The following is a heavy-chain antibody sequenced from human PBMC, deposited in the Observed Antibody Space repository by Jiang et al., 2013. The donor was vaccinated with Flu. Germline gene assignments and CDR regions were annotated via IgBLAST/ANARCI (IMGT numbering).Heavy chain of an antibody. CDR1: GFTFSAAW. Sequence: VQLLESGGGLVKPGGSLRLSCAGSGFTFSAAWMHWVRRAPGKGLEWVGRIKSKRDGGSTDYAAPVKGRFTISRDDSKTTLYLQMNSLKTEDTAVYYCATDTPSPGIEGDWFDPWGQGTLVTVSS. CDR3: ATDTPSPGIEGDWFDP. D-gene: IGHD1-26*01. V-gene: IGHV3-15*07. J-gene: IGHJ5*02. CDR2: IKSKRDGGST.